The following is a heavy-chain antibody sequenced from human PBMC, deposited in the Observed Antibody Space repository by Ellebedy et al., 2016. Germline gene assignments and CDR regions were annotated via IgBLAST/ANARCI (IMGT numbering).Heavy chain of an antibody. D-gene: IGHD3-10*01. CDR1: GGSISSSSYY. V-gene: IGHV4-39*07. J-gene: IGHJ3*02. CDR3: ARVSMVRGIRVAFDI. CDR2: IYYSGST. Sequence: SETLSLXXTVSGGSISSSSYYWGWIRQPPGKELEWIGSIYYSGSTYYNPSLKSRVTISIDTSKNQFSLKLSSVTAADTAVYYCARVSMVRGIRVAFDIWGQGTMVTVSS.